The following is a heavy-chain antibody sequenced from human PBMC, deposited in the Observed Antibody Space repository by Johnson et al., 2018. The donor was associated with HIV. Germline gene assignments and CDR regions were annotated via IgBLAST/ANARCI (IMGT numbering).Heavy chain of an antibody. V-gene: IGHV3-74*01. D-gene: IGHD5-18*01. CDR3: PRETNSAMAGDAFDI. CDR1: GFTVSSYW. CDR2: INSDGSST. J-gene: IGHJ3*02. Sequence: VYLVESGGGLIQPGGSLRLSCAASGFTVSSYWMHWVRQAPGKGLVWVSRINSDGSSTTYADSVKGRFTISRDNAKNTLYLQMNSLRAEDTAVYYCPRETNSAMAGDAFDIWGQGTMVTVSS.